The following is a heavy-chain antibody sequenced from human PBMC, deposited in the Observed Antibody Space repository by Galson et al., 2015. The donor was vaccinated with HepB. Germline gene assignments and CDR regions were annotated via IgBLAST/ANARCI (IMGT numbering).Heavy chain of an antibody. D-gene: IGHD4-23*01. J-gene: IGHJ2*01. CDR3: ARDPAHFTVITPTATVDWSFDL. Sequence: SLRLSCAASGFTFTTYGMHWVRQAPGKGLEWVAVISYDGSKKYYIDSVKGRFTISRDTSKNTLYLQMNSLRAEDTAVYYCARDPAHFTVITPTATVDWSFDLWGRGTLVTVSS. CDR2: ISYDGSKK. CDR1: GFTFTTYG. V-gene: IGHV3-30*03.